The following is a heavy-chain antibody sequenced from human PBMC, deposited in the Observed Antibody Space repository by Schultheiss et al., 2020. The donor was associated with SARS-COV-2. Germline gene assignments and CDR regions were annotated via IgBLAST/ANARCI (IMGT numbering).Heavy chain of an antibody. D-gene: IGHD5-24*01. CDR3: AKGYTGLDP. CDR2: IYYSGST. V-gene: IGHV4-59*12. Sequence: SQTLSLTCTVSGGSISSYYWSWIRQPPGKRLEWIGYIYYSGSTYYNPSLKSRVTISVDTSKNQFSLKLSSVTAADTAVYYCAKGYTGLDPWGQGTLVTVSS. CDR1: GGSISSYY. J-gene: IGHJ5*02.